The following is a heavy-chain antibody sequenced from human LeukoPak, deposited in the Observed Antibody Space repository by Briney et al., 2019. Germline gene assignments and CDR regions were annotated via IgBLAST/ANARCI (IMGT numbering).Heavy chain of an antibody. CDR3: ARRRGIVVVPAAIRQGDWFDP. J-gene: IGHJ5*02. V-gene: IGHV4-34*01. Sequence: PPETLSLTCVVSGGSFSGYYWSWIRQPPGKGLEWIGEINHGGRTNYNPSLKSRVTISVDTSKNQFSLKLSSVTAADTAVYYCARRRGIVVVPAAIRQGDWFDPWGQGTLVTVSS. CDR2: INHGGRT. D-gene: IGHD2-2*02. CDR1: GGSFSGYY.